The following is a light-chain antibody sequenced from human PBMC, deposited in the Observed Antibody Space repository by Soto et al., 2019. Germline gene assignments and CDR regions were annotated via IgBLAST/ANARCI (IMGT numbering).Light chain of an antibody. CDR3: SSYAGSNNLNV. V-gene: IGLV2-8*01. Sequence: QSALTQPPSASGSPGQSVTISCTGTSSDVGGYKYVSWYQQHPGKAPELMIYEVSQRPSGVPDRFSGSKSGNTASLTVSGLQAEDEADYYCSSYAGSNNLNVFGGGTKLTVL. CDR2: EVS. J-gene: IGLJ2*01. CDR1: SSDVGGYKY.